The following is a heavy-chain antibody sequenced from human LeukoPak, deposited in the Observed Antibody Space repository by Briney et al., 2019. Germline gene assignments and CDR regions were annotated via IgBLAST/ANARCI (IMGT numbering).Heavy chain of an antibody. CDR3: VRHVAARGYYFDY. CDR1: GGSISSYY. J-gene: IGHJ4*02. D-gene: IGHD6-6*01. V-gene: IGHV4-59*08. Sequence: PSETLSLTCTVSGGSISSYYWSWIRRPPGKGLEWIGYNHYSGSTNYNPSLKSRVTISVDTSENQFSLKLTSVTAADTAVYYCVRHVAARGYYFDYWGQGTLVTVSS. CDR2: NHYSGST.